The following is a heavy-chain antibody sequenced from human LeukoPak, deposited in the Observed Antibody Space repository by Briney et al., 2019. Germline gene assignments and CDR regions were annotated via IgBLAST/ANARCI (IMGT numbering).Heavy chain of an antibody. V-gene: IGHV4-38-2*01. D-gene: IGHD3-22*01. J-gene: IGHJ4*02. Sequence: SETLSLTCAVSGYSISSGYYWGWIRQPPGKGLEWIGSIYHSGSTYYNPSLKSRVTISVDTSKNQFSLKLSSVTAADTAVYYCAAGGAHRTTDSSGYYNPPDYWGQGTLVTVPS. CDR1: GYSISSGYY. CDR2: IYHSGST. CDR3: AAGGAHRTTDSSGYYNPPDY.